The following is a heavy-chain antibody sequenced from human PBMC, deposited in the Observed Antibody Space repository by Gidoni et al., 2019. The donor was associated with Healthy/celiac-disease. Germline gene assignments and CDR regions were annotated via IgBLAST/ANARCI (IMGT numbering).Heavy chain of an antibody. J-gene: IGHJ3*01. CDR1: GGPISSGGYS. CDR3: ARGSITMVRGP. D-gene: IGHD3-10*01. V-gene: IGHV4-30-2*01. Sequence: QLQLQESGSGLVKPSQTLSLTCAVSGGPISSGGYSWSWIRQPPGKGLEWIGYIYHSGSTYYNPSLKSRVTISVDRSKNQFSLKLGSVTAADTAVYYCARGSITMVRGPWGQGTMVTVSS. CDR2: IYHSGST.